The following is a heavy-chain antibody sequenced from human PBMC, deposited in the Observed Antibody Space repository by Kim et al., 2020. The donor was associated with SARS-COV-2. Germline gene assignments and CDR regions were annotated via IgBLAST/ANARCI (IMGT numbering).Heavy chain of an antibody. V-gene: IGHV3-30-3*01. CDR2: ISYDGTNK. CDR3: ARDRASGLGA. J-gene: IGHJ1*01. Sequence: GGSLRLSCAASGFTFSSYALHWVRQAPGKGLEWVAVISYDGTNKYYADSVRGRFTISRDNSKNTLYLQMNSLRAEDTAVYYCARDRASGLGAWGQGALVT. D-gene: IGHD6-19*01. CDR1: GFTFSSYA.